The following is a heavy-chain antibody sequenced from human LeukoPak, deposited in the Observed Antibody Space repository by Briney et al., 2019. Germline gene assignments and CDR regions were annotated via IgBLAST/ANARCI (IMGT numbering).Heavy chain of an antibody. CDR3: ARAGYSSGWYACY. J-gene: IGHJ4*02. D-gene: IGHD6-19*01. V-gene: IGHV3-48*03. CDR2: ISSSGSTI. CDR1: GFTFSSYE. Sequence: GGSLRLSCAASGFTFSSYEMNWVRQAPGKGLEWVSYISSSGSTIYYADSVKGRFTISRDNAKNSLYLQMNSLRAEDTAVYYCARAGYSSGWYACYWGQGTLVTVSS.